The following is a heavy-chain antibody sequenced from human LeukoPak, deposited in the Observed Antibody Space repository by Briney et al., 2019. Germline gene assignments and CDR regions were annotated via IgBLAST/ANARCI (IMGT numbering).Heavy chain of an antibody. V-gene: IGHV5-51*01. Sequence: GESLKISCKASGYTFNNYWIGWVRQMPGRGLEWMGMLYPDGSATTYHPSFEGRVTISADKSVTTAYLEWNSLKASDTALYYCARLGASGDYYGMDVWGQGTTVTVSS. D-gene: IGHD1-26*01. CDR2: LYPDGSAT. J-gene: IGHJ6*02. CDR1: GYTFNNYW. CDR3: ARLGASGDYYGMDV.